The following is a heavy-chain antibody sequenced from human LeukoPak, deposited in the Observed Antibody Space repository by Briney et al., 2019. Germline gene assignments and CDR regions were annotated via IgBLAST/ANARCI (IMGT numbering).Heavy chain of an antibody. CDR1: GYTFTGYY. D-gene: IGHD3-3*01. CDR3: ARDRSPHDFWSGYYTGGSGMDV. V-gene: IGHV1-2*06. Sequence: ASVKVSCKASGYTFTGYYMHWVRQAPGQGLEWMGRINPNSGGTNYAQKFQGRVTMTRDTSISTAYMELGRLRSDDTAVYYCARDRSPHDFWSGYYTGGSGMDVWGQGTTVTVSS. CDR2: INPNSGGT. J-gene: IGHJ6*02.